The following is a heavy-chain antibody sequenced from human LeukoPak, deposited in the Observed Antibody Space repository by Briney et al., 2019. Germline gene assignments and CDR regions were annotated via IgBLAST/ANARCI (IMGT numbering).Heavy chain of an antibody. V-gene: IGHV3-30-3*01. Sequence: GGSLRLSCAASGFTFSSSAMHWVRQAPGKGLEWVAVISYDGSNTYYADSVKGRFTISRDNSKNTLYQQMNSLRAEDTAVYYCARDVSALGPFDYWGQGTLVTVSS. D-gene: IGHD7-27*01. CDR3: ARDVSALGPFDY. CDR1: GFTFSSSA. J-gene: IGHJ4*02. CDR2: ISYDGSNT.